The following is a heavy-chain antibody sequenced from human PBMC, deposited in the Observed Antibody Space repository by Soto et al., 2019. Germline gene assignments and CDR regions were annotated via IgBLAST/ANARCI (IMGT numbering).Heavy chain of an antibody. CDR2: IYWDDDQ. D-gene: IGHD2-21*01. V-gene: IGHV2-5*02. J-gene: IGHJ3*01. Sequence: QITLKESGPTLVKPTQTLTLTCTFSGFSLTADGVGVGWIRQPPGKALEWLALIYWDDDQRYSPSLKTRLTITKDPSNNQVVLTMPNMDPVDTGTYYCAHAYGGTSWPNDAFDVWGQGTVVTVSS. CDR1: GFSLTADGVG. CDR3: AHAYGGTSWPNDAFDV.